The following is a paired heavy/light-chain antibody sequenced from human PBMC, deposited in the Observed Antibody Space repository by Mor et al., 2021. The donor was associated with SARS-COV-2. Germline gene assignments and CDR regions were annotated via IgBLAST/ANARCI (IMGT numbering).Heavy chain of an antibody. CDR2: IIPIFGTA. Sequence: QVQLVQSGAEVKKPGSSVKVSCKASGGTFSSYAISWVRQAPGQGLEWMGGIIPIFGTANYAQKFQGRVTITADESTSTAYMELSSLRSEDTAVYYCASPAYCGGDCYQGGYYFDYWGQGTLVTVSS. CDR1: GGTFSSYA. D-gene: IGHD2-21*02. CDR3: ASPAYCGGDCYQGGYYFDY. J-gene: IGHJ4*02. V-gene: IGHV1-69*01.
Light chain of an antibody. J-gene: IGKJ1*01. CDR1: QSVSSN. Sequence: EIVMTQSPATLSVSPGERATLSCRASQSVSSNLAWYQQKPGQAPRLLIYGASTRATGIPARFSGSGSGTEFTLTISSLQSEDFAVYYCQQYNNWPPVGTFGQGTKVEIK. CDR2: GAS. CDR3: QQYNNWPPVGT. V-gene: IGKV3-15*01.